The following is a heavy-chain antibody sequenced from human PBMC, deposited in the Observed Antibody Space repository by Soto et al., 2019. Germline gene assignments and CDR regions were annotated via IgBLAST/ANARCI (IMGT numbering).Heavy chain of an antibody. CDR2: IYYSGST. J-gene: IGHJ6*02. CDR1: GGSISSGGYY. D-gene: IGHD6-6*01. Sequence: ASETLSLTCTVSGGSISSGGYYWSWIRQHPGKGLEWIGYIYYSGSTYYNPSLKSRVTISVDTSKNQFSLKLSSVTAADTAVYYCAREVAAPPDYYYYGMDVWGQGTTVTVSS. CDR3: AREVAAPPDYYYYGMDV. V-gene: IGHV4-31*03.